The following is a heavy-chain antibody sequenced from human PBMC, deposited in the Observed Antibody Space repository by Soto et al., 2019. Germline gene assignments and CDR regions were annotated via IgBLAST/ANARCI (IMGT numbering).Heavy chain of an antibody. Sequence: ASVKVSCKASGFAFTGYYIHWLRQAPVQGLGWMGWINAHSGGTEYAQKFQGRVTLTRNTSIATAYLTLTSLTSDDTALYYCAKDLTRQLAYWLDPWGQGTQVTVSA. J-gene: IGHJ5*02. V-gene: IGHV1-2*02. D-gene: IGHD6-6*01. CDR1: GFAFTGYY. CDR3: AKDLTRQLAYWLDP. CDR2: INAHSGGT.